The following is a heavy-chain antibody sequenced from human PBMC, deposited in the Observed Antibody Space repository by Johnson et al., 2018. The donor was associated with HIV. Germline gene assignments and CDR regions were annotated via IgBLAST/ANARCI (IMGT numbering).Heavy chain of an antibody. J-gene: IGHJ3*02. CDR2: ISSSGSTI. CDR3: ASALCTWGAFDI. D-gene: IGHD2-8*01. V-gene: IGHV3-48*04. Sequence: VQLVESGGGVVQPGRSLRLSCAASGFTFSSYAMHWVRQAPGKGLEWVSYISSSGSTIYYADSVKGRFTISRDNAKNSLYLQMNSLKTEDTAVYYCASALCTWGAFDIWGQGTMVTVSS. CDR1: GFTFSSYA.